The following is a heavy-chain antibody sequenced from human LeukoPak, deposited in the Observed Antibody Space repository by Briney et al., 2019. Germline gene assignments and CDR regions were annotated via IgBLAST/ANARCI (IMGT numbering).Heavy chain of an antibody. D-gene: IGHD3-22*01. CDR3: ARDLGYYDSSGSNFDY. CDR2: IIPIFGTA. Sequence: SVKVSCKASGGTFSSYAISWVRQAPGQGLEWMGRIIPIFGTANYAQKFQGRVTITTDESTSTAYMELSSLRSEDTAVYYCARDLGYYDSSGSNFDYWGQGSLVTVSS. V-gene: IGHV1-69*05. J-gene: IGHJ4*02. CDR1: GGTFSSYA.